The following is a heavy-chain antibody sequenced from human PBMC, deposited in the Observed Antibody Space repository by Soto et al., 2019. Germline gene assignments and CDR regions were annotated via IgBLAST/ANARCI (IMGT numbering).Heavy chain of an antibody. CDR3: ARLGGSHQAFDY. D-gene: IGHD3-10*01. J-gene: IGHJ4*02. CDR2: IYYTGST. V-gene: IGHV4-59*08. Sequence: QVQLQESGPGLVKPSETLSLTCTVSGDSIWNNYWGWIRQPPGKGLEWVGYIYYTGSTKYNPSLKSRVTISGDTSKNQFSLQLTSVTAADTAVYYCARLGGSHQAFDYWGQGTLVTVSS. CDR1: GDSIWNNY.